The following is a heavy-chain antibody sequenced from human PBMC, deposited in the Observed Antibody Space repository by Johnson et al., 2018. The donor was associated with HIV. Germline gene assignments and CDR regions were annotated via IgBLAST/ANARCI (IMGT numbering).Heavy chain of an antibody. V-gene: IGHV3-11*01. CDR3: CRVGPPQYDAFDK. Sequence: VQLVESGGGLIQPGGSLRLSCAVSNFTFKDFYMSWIRQAPGKGLEWLSYISGSGFDTYYADSVKGRFTISRDNAKNSLFLQMNSLKPEDSAVYYCCRVGPPQYDAFDKWGQGTMVTVSS. CDR1: NFTFKDFY. CDR2: ISGSGFDT. D-gene: IGHD5-24*01. J-gene: IGHJ3*02.